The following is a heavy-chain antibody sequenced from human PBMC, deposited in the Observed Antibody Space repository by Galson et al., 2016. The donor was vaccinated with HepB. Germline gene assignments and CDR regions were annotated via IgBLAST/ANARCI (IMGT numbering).Heavy chain of an antibody. CDR3: ARDGGYSSSWAPRFYGMDV. V-gene: IGHV3-20*04. Sequence: SLRLSCAGSGFTFDAYAINWVRRVPGRGLEWVCQINWKGVIRSYADSVKGRFTISRDNAKKIVYLEMSNLRAEDTGLYYCARDGGYSSSWAPRFYGMDVWGQGATVIVSS. J-gene: IGHJ6*02. CDR1: GFTFDAYA. CDR2: INWKGVIR. D-gene: IGHD6-13*01.